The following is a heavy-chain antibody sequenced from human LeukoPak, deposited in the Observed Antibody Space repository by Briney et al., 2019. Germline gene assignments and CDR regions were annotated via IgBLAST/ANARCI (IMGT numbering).Heavy chain of an antibody. V-gene: IGHV3-33*01. CDR3: ASLRKDAFDI. J-gene: IGHJ3*02. CDR2: IWYDGSNK. CDR1: GFTYSSYG. D-gene: IGHD4-17*01. Sequence: GRSLRLSCAASGFTYSSYGMHWVRQAPGKGLEWVAVIWYDGSNKFYADSVKGRFTISRDNSKNTLYLQMSSLRADDTGVYYCASLRKDAFDIWGQGTMVTVSS.